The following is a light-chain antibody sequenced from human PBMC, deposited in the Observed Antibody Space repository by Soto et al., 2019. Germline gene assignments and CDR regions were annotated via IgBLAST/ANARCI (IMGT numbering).Light chain of an antibody. CDR1: QTFSNSF. CDR2: GAS. J-gene: IGKJ5*01. V-gene: IGKV3-20*01. CDR3: QQCGSSST. Sequence: EIVLTHSPGTLSLSPWERATLSCRASQTFSNSFLSWFQQIPVQAPRLLIYGASMRATGIPDRFSGSGSGTDFTLTISRLEPEDFAVYYCQQCGSSSTFGQGTRLEIK.